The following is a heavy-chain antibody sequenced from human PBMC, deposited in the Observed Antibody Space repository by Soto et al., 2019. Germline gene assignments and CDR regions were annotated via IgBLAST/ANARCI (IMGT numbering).Heavy chain of an antibody. D-gene: IGHD6-19*01. J-gene: IGHJ3*02. CDR1: GFTFSSYS. Sequence: GGSLRLSCAASGFTFSSYSMNWVRQAPGKGLEWVSSISSSSSYIYYADSVKGRFTISRDNAKNSLYLQMNSLRAEDTAVYYCARCIAVAGSAFDIWGQGTMVTVSS. CDR3: ARCIAVAGSAFDI. V-gene: IGHV3-21*01. CDR2: ISSSSSYI.